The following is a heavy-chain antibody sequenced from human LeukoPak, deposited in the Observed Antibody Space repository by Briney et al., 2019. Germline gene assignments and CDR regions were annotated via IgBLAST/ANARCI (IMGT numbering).Heavy chain of an antibody. CDR1: GGSISSSSYY. CDR2: IYYSGST. D-gene: IGHD3-10*01. Sequence: SETLSLTCTVSGGSISSSSYYWGGIRQPPGKWLEWIGSIYYSGSTYYNPSLKSRVTISVDTSKNQFSLKLSSVTAADTAVYYCARHRYYYRSGSYYGAPYYMDVWGKGTTVTISS. J-gene: IGHJ6*03. V-gene: IGHV4-39*01. CDR3: ARHRYYYRSGSYYGAPYYMDV.